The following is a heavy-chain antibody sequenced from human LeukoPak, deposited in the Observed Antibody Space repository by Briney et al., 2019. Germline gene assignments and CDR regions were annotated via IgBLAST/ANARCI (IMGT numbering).Heavy chain of an antibody. CDR2: IKQDGSEK. J-gene: IGHJ6*02. CDR3: AKISIAAAGYYYYGMDV. Sequence: GGSLRLSCAASGFTFSSYWMSWVRQAPGKGLEWVANIKQDGSEKYYVDSVKGRFTISRDNARNSLYLQMNSLRAEDTAVYYCAKISIAAAGYYYYGMDVWGQGTTVTVSS. D-gene: IGHD6-13*01. V-gene: IGHV3-7*03. CDR1: GFTFSSYW.